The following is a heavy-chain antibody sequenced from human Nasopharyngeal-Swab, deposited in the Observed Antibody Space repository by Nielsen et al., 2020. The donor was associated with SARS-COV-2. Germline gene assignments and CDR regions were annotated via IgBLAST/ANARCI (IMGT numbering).Heavy chain of an antibody. V-gene: IGHV3-21*01. CDR2: ISSSSSYI. J-gene: IGHJ4*02. D-gene: IGHD5-12*01. CDR1: GFTFRNYG. Sequence: GGSLRLSCAASGFTFRNYGMNWVRQAPGKGLEWVSSISSSSSYIYYADSVKGRFTISRDNSKNTLYLQMNSLRAEDTAVYYCARDWALGGYDTGSGYWGQGTLVTVSS. CDR3: ARDWALGGYDTGSGY.